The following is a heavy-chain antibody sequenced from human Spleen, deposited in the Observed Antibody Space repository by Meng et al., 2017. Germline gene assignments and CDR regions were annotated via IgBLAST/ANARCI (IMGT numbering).Heavy chain of an antibody. Sequence: QGHLEESGPGLVKPSGTLSLTCAVAGGSISRSNWWSWVRQPPGKGLEWIGEIYHSGSTNYNPSLKSRVTISVDKSKNQFSLKLSSVTAADTAVYYCARGLLHSSGSLGYWGQGTLVTVSS. CDR1: GGSISRSNW. CDR2: IYHSGST. CDR3: ARGLLHSSGSLGY. D-gene: IGHD6-19*01. J-gene: IGHJ4*02. V-gene: IGHV4-4*02.